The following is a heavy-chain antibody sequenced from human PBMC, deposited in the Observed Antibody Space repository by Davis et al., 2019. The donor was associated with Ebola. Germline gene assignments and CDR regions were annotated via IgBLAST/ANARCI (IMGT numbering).Heavy chain of an antibody. CDR1: GFTFNSYA. CDR3: AKDRGLQWYYFDS. Sequence: PGGSLRLSCAASGFTFNSYAMHWVRQAPGKGLEWLAVISYDGSNKHYADSVTGRLTISRDNYRNTLFLEMNSLRAEDTAVYYCAKDRGLQWYYFDSWGQGTLLTVSS. J-gene: IGHJ4*02. CDR2: ISYDGSNK. V-gene: IGHV3-30*18. D-gene: IGHD4-23*01.